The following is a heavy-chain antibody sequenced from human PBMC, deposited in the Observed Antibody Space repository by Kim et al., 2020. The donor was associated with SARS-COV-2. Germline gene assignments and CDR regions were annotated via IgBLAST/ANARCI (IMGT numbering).Heavy chain of an antibody. CDR2: T. V-gene: IGHV3-66*01. D-gene: IGHD6-13*01. CDR3: AMYSSSWSFDY. J-gene: IGHJ4*02. Sequence: TYYADSVKGSITISRDNSKNTLYLQMNSLRAEDTAVYYCAMYSSSWSFDYWGQGTLVTVSS.